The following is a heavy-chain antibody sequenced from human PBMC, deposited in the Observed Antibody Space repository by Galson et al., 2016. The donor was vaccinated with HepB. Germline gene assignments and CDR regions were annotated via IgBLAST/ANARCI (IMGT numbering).Heavy chain of an antibody. CDR1: GDSIGYYY. V-gene: IGHV4-59*01. CDR2: VSYNGNT. Sequence: ETLSLTCSVSGDSIGYYYWSWIRQPPGKGLEWIGYVSYNGNTNYNPSLKSRVTMSLDTSKNQISLKLSSVTAADTAVYYCARRSFCGDDCFPFDYWGHGTLVTVSS. D-gene: IGHD2-21*02. J-gene: IGHJ4*01. CDR3: ARRSFCGDDCFPFDY.